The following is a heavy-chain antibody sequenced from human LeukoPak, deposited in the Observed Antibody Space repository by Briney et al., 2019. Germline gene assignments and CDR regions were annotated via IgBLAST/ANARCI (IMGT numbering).Heavy chain of an antibody. CDR3: AGSYDSSGFSDY. V-gene: IGHV3-11*01. CDR1: GFTFSDSY. D-gene: IGHD3-22*01. J-gene: IGHJ4*02. CDR2: ISYSGRTI. Sequence: GGSLSLSCAVSGFTFSDSYMTWIRQAPGKGPEWVSYISYSGRTIYYADSVKGRFTISRDNAKNSLYLQMNGLRPEDTAVYYCAGSYDSSGFSDYWGQGTLVTVSS.